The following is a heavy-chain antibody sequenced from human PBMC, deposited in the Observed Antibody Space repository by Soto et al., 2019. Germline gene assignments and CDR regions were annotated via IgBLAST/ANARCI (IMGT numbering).Heavy chain of an antibody. Sequence: QVQLVQSGGEVKKPGASVKLSCTASGYTFTSYGISWVRQAPGQGLEWMGWISAYNGKTNYAQNVQGRVTMTTDTSTRTADMDLRSVRSDDTVVYYCARGGDVNYYHGMDVWGQGTTVTVSS. CDR1: GYTFTSYG. D-gene: IGHD5-12*01. CDR3: ARGGDVNYYHGMDV. V-gene: IGHV1-18*01. CDR2: ISAYNGKT. J-gene: IGHJ6*02.